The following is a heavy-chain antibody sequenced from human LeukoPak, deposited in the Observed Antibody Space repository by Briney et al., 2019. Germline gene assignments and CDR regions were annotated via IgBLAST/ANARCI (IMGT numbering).Heavy chain of an antibody. CDR2: ISSSSSYI. CDR3: ARVRNQPETGEGYFDY. V-gene: IGHV3-21*01. J-gene: IGHJ4*02. D-gene: IGHD7-27*01. Sequence: PGGSLRLSCAASGFTFSSYSMNWVRQAPGKGLEWVSSISSSSSYIYYADSVKGRFTISRDNAKNSLYLQMNSLRAEDTAVYYRARVRNQPETGEGYFDYWGQGTLVTVSS. CDR1: GFTFSSYS.